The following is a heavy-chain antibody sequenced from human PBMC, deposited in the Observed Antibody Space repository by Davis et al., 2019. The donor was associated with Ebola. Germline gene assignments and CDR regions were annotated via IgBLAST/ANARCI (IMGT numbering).Heavy chain of an antibody. D-gene: IGHD1-26*01. Sequence: GESLKISCAASGFTFSNHAMTWVRQAPGKGLEWVSSITASGRTTYYAASVKGHFTIARDNSKNILFLQMNSLRADDTALYYCAKDKGQSASGTDNWGQGTLVTVSS. CDR2: ITASGRTT. CDR3: AKDKGQSASGTDN. J-gene: IGHJ4*02. V-gene: IGHV3-23*01. CDR1: GFTFSNHA.